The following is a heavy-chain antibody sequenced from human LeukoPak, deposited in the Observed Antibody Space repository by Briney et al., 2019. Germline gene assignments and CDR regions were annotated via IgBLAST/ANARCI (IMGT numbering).Heavy chain of an antibody. Sequence: PSETLSLTCTVSGDSISGYYWSWIRQPPGKGLEWIGYIYYSGSTNYNPSLKSRVTMSVDTSKNQFSLKLSSVTAADTAVYYCARGDYYDSSGYYDHFDYWGQGTLVTVSS. J-gene: IGHJ4*02. CDR1: GDSISGYY. CDR3: ARGDYYDSSGYYDHFDY. CDR2: IYYSGST. D-gene: IGHD3-22*01. V-gene: IGHV4-59*01.